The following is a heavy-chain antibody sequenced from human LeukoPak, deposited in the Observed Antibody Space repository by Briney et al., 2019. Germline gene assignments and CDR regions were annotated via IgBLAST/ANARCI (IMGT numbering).Heavy chain of an antibody. V-gene: IGHV3-23*01. CDR3: AKGDVVPAAIRFDC. Sequence: PGGSLRLSCGASGFTFSSYAMSWVRQAPGKGPEWVSAISGSGGSTYYADSVKGRFTISRDNSKNTLYLQMNSLRAEDTAVYYCAKGDVVPAAIRFDCWGQGTLVTVSS. D-gene: IGHD2-2*02. CDR2: ISGSGGST. CDR1: GFTFSSYA. J-gene: IGHJ4*02.